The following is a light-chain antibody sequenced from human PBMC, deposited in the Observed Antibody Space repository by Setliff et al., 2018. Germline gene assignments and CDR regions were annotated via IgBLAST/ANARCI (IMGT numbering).Light chain of an antibody. CDR3: GTWDSSLSVDV. Sequence: QSVLTQPPSASAAPGQKVTISCSGSSSNIGNNYVSWYQQLPGTAPKLLIYDNNKRPSGIPDRFSGSKSGTSATLGITGLQTGDEADYYCGTWDSSLSVDVFGTGTKGTVL. CDR2: DNN. CDR1: SSNIGNNY. V-gene: IGLV1-51*01. J-gene: IGLJ1*01.